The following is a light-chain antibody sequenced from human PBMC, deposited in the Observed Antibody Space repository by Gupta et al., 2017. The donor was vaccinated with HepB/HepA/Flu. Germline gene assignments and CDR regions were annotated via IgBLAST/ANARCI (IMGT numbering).Light chain of an antibody. V-gene: IGLV1-40*01. J-gene: IGLJ2*01. Sequence: QSVLTQPPSVSGAPGQRVTLSCTGSSSSIGAGYDVHWYQHLPGTAPKLLIYTNNNRPSGAPDRFSASKSGTAASLAITGLQAEDEADYYCQSYDSSRSASVFGGGTKLTVL. CDR1: SSSIGAGYD. CDR2: TNN. CDR3: QSYDSSRSASV.